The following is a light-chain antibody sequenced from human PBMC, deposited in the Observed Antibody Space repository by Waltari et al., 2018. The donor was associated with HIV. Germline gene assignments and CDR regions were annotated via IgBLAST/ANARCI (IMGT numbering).Light chain of an antibody. J-gene: IGKJ2*01. CDR1: QSLKHTDGKTY. CDR3: MQSLHLLYT. Sequence: DIVMTQTPPSLSVTPGQPASFSCNSSQSLKHTDGKTYLYWYLQRPGQSPQVLIYEVSKRYAGVPDRFSGSGSGTHFILKIARVEAEDVGSYYSMQSLHLLYTFGQGTKLEIK. CDR2: EVS. V-gene: IGKV2D-29*02.